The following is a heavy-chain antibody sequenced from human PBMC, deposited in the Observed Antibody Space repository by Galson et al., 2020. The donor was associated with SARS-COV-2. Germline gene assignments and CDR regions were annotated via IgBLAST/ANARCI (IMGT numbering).Heavy chain of an antibody. D-gene: IGHD6-19*01. CDR3: ARESGIAGAVTLYYYYDGMDV. CDR2: TYYRSKWYN. Sequence: SQTLSLTCAISGASVSSNSAAWHWISQSPSSGLEWLERTYYRSKWYNHYAVSVKSRITINPDTSKNQFSLQLNSVTHEDTAVYYCARESGIAGAVTLYYYYDGMDVWGQGTAVTVSS. V-gene: IGHV6-1*01. CDR1: GASVSSNSAA. J-gene: IGHJ6*02.